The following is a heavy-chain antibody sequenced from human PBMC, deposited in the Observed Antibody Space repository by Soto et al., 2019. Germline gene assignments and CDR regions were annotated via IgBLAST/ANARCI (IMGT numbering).Heavy chain of an antibody. CDR2: ISGSRGDT. CDR1: GFTFSSYA. J-gene: IGHJ4*02. V-gene: IGHV3-23*01. Sequence: TGGSLRLSCAASGFTFSSYAMSCLRQAPGKGLGGVSAISGSRGDTYYADSVNGRFTISSDNPENTLYLQMNRQRAEDTALYYCPKGRGFYTSMWYEPFEYWGQGTMVTVSS. D-gene: IGHD6-13*01. CDR3: PKGRGFYTSMWYEPFEY.